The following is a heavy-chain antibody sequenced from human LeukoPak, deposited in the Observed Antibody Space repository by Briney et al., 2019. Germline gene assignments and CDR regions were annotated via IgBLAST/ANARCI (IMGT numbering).Heavy chain of an antibody. CDR1: GYTFTSYD. CDR3: AVPRGIFGVEPYYMDV. J-gene: IGHJ6*03. Sequence: ASVKVSCKASGYTFTSYDINWVRQATGQGLEWMGWMNPNSGSTGYAQKFQGRVTMTRNTSISTAYMELSSLRSEDTAVYYRAVPRGIFGVEPYYMDVWGKGTTVTVSS. D-gene: IGHD3-3*01. CDR2: MNPNSGST. V-gene: IGHV1-8*01.